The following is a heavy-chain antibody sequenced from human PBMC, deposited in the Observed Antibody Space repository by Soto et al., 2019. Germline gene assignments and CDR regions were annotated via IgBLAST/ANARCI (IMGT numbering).Heavy chain of an antibody. J-gene: IGHJ4*02. V-gene: IGHV1-18*01. CDR1: GYSFSSYG. D-gene: IGHD3-22*01. CDR2: INAYNGNR. CDR3: ARDRLRGYDSSGFYS. Sequence: QVQLVQSGAELRKPGASVKVSCKASGYSFSSYGINWVRQAPGKGLEWMGWINAYNGNRKYAQKFGDRVTMTTATSTNTVYMELRSLKSDDTAIYYCARDRLRGYDSSGFYSWGQGTLVTVSS.